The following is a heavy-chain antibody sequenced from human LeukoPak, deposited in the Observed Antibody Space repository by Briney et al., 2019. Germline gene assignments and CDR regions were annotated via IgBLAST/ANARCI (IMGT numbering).Heavy chain of an antibody. V-gene: IGHV5-51*01. D-gene: IGHD2-21*02. Sequence: GESLKISCKGSGYSFTSFWNGWVRPVPGKGLEWMGIIFPGDSGTCYSPSFQGPVTISADKSISTAYLQWSSLKASDTAMYYCARLAVTVPYGDYWGQGTLVTVSS. CDR3: ARLAVTVPYGDY. CDR2: IFPGDSGT. CDR1: GYSFTSFW. J-gene: IGHJ4*02.